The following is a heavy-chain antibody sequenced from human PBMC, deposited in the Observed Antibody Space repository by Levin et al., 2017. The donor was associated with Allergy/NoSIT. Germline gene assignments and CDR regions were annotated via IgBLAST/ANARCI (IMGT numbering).Heavy chain of an antibody. V-gene: IGHV4-31*03. D-gene: IGHD2-2*01. CDR2: IYRSGST. J-gene: IGHJ4*02. CDR3: ARRYCSSTSCSKFDY. CDR1: GGSISSGGDF. Sequence: SETLSLTCTVSGGSISSGGDFWSWIRQHPGKGLEWIGCIYRSGSTSYNPSLKSRVSLSVDTSKNQFSLKLSSVTAADTAVYYCARRYCSSTSCSKFDYWGQGTLVTVSS.